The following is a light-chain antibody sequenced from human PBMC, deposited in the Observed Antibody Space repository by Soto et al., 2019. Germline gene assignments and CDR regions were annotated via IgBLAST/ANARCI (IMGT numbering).Light chain of an antibody. CDR3: QQANTFPRT. V-gene: IGKV1-12*01. Sequence: DIQSAQSAWSVSPWLVERVTITCRASQGIARWLAWYQQKPGKAPKLLIYAASTLQTGVPSRFSGSQSGTDFTLTIISLQPEDFATYFCQQANTFPRTFGQGTKVDIK. J-gene: IGKJ1*01. CDR2: AAS. CDR1: QGIARW.